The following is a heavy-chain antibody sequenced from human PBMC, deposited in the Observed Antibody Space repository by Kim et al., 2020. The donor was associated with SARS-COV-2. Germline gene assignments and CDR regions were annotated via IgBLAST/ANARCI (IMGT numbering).Heavy chain of an antibody. CDR1: GFTFSNAW. D-gene: IGHD3-22*01. Sequence: GGSLRLSCAASGFTFSNAWMGWVRQAPGKGLEWVGRIKSKTDGGTTDYAAPVKGRFTISRDDSKNTLYLQMNSLKTEDTAVYYCTTPSYYYDSSGVFDYWGQGTLVTVSS. CDR3: TTPSYYYDSSGVFDY. CDR2: IKSKTDGGTT. J-gene: IGHJ4*02. V-gene: IGHV3-15*01.